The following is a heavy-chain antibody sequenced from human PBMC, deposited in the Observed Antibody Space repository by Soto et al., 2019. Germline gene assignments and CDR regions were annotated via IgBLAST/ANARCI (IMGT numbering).Heavy chain of an antibody. V-gene: IGHV3-30*18. CDR2: ISYDGSNK. J-gene: IGHJ4*02. D-gene: IGHD6-19*01. CDR3: AKAIRHPYSSGCFDY. Sequence: GGSLRLSCAASGFTFSSYGMHWVRQAPGKGLEWVAVISYDGSNKYYADSVKGRFTISRDNSKNTLYLQMNSLRAEDTAVYYCAKAIRHPYSSGCFDYWGQGTLVTVSS. CDR1: GFTFSSYG.